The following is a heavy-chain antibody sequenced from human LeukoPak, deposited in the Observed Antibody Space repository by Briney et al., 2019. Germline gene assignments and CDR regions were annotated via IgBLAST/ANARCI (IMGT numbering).Heavy chain of an antibody. J-gene: IGHJ4*02. Sequence: ASVKVSCKASGGPFSNYAISWVRQAPGQGLEWMGGIIPIFGTANYAQKLQGRVTMTTDTSTSTAYMELRSLRSDDTAVYYCARFVVYYDSSGYYYYFDYWGQGTLVTVSS. D-gene: IGHD3-22*01. CDR2: IIPIFGTA. V-gene: IGHV1-69*05. CDR1: GGPFSNYA. CDR3: ARFVVYYDSSGYYYYFDY.